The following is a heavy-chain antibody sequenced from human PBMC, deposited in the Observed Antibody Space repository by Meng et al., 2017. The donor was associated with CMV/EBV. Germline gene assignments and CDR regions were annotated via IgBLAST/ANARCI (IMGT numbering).Heavy chain of an antibody. J-gene: IGHJ4*02. CDR3: ARDSEQLVSFDY. CDR1: GDSVSSNTAA. CDR2: TYYRSKWYN. Sequence: SETLSLTCAISGDSVSSNTAAWNWIRQSPSRGLEWLGRTYYRSKWYNDYAVSVKSRITINPDTSKNQFSLQLNSATPEDTAVYYCARDSEQLVSFDYWGQGTLVTVSS. V-gene: IGHV6-1*01. D-gene: IGHD6-6*01.